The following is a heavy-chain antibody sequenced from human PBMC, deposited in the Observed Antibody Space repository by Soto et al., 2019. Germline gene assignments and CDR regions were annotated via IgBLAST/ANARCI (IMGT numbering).Heavy chain of an antibody. J-gene: IGHJ6*02. CDR3: VRQGFGRLHGLVDV. V-gene: IGHV4-59*08. CDR2: IDSNGGT. Sequence: PSETLSLTCTVSDDSSSNYKWSWIRQPPGRRLESIGYIDSNGGTSYNPSLQSRVTISIDTSTKQFFLKLSSVTAADTAVYYCVRQGFGRLHGLVDVWGQGTTVTVSS. D-gene: IGHD3-10*01. CDR1: DDSSSNYK.